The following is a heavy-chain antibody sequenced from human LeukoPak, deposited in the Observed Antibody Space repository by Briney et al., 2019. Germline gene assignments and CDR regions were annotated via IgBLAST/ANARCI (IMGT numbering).Heavy chain of an antibody. CDR3: ARDSPNYYDSSGYRYYYYYGMDV. J-gene: IGHJ6*02. D-gene: IGHD3-22*01. CDR1: GGSISSGGYY. CDR2: IYYSGST. V-gene: IGHV4-31*03. Sequence: SETLSLTCTVSGGSISSGGYYWSWIRQRPGKGLEWIGYIYYSGSTYYNPSLKSRVTISVDTSKNQFSLKLSSVTAADTAVYYCARDSPNYYDSSGYRYYYYYGMDVWGQGTTVTVSS.